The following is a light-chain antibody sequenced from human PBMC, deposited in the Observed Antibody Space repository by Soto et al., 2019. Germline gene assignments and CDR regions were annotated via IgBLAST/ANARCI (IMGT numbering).Light chain of an antibody. J-gene: IGKJ1*01. CDR1: QSVSSN. CDR2: GAS. Sequence: EIVMPQSPATLYVSPGERATLSCRASQSVSSNLAWYKQKPGQDPRLLIYGASTRATGIPARFRGSGSGTEFTLTISSLESEDFAVYYCQQYNNWPLLTFGQRTKVEIK. V-gene: IGKV3-15*01. CDR3: QQYNNWPLLT.